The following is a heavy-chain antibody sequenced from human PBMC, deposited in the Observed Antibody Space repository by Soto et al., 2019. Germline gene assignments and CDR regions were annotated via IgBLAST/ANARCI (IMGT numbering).Heavy chain of an antibody. J-gene: IGHJ6*02. Sequence: EVQLVESGGGLVQPGRSLRLSCAASGFTFDDYAMHWVRQAPGKGLEWVSGISWNSGSIGYADSVKGRFTISRDNAKNSLYLQMNSLRAEDTALYYCEKDRHGYCSSSMDVWGQGTTVTVSS. CDR1: GFTFDDYA. D-gene: IGHD2-2*01. CDR3: EKDRHGYCSSSMDV. CDR2: ISWNSGSI. V-gene: IGHV3-9*01.